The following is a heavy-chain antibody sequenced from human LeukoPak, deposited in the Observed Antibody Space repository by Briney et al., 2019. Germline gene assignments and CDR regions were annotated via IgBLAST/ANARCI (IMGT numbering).Heavy chain of an antibody. CDR1: GYTFTGYY. D-gene: IGHD6-19*01. V-gene: IGHV1-2*02. CDR3: ARERIAVAGGNYYYYYGMDV. Sequence: ASVKVSCKASGYTFTGYYMHWVRQAPGQGLEWMGWINPNSGGTNYAQKFQGRVTMTRDTSISTAYMELSRLRSGDTAVYYCARERIAVAGGNYYYYYGMDVWGQGTTVTVSS. CDR2: INPNSGGT. J-gene: IGHJ6*02.